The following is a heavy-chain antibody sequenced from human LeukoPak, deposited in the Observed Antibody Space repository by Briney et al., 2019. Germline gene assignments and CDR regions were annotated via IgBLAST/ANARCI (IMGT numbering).Heavy chain of an antibody. CDR3: ARDSPITMVRGVINYGAGQSDY. CDR1: GFTFSSYS. CDR2: IRSSSSYI. Sequence: PGGSLRLSCAASGFTFSSYSMNWVRQAPGKGLEWVSSIRSSSSYIYYADSVKGRFTISRDNAKNSLYLQMNSLRAEDTAVYYCARDSPITMVRGVINYGAGQSDYWGQGTLVTVSS. V-gene: IGHV3-21*01. J-gene: IGHJ4*02. D-gene: IGHD3-10*01.